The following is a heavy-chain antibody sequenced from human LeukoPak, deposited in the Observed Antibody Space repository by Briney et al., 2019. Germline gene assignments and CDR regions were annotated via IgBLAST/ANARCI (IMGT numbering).Heavy chain of an antibody. CDR1: GCTFSRHG. CDR2: IKQDGSEK. J-gene: IGHJ4*02. V-gene: IGHV3-7*03. Sequence: GGSLRLSCAPSGCTFSRHGMHWVRQAPGKGLEWVANIKQDGSEKSYVESVRGRFTISRDNAKNSLYLQLNSLRAEDTALYYCARDNPPDYWGQGTLVTVSS. CDR3: ARDNPPDY.